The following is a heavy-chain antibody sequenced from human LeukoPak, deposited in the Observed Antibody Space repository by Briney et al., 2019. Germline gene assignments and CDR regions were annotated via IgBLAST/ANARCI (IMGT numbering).Heavy chain of an antibody. CDR3: ARSTAGGYYYGMDV. J-gene: IGHJ6*02. CDR1: GGSISSSNW. V-gene: IGHV4-4*02. CDR2: IYHSGST. Sequence: SGTLSLTCAVSGGSISSSNWWSLVRQPPGKGLEWIGEIYHSGSTNYNPSLKSRVTISADKSKNQISLKLSSVTAADTAVYYCARSTAGGYYYGMDVWGQGTTVTVSS. D-gene: IGHD6-13*01.